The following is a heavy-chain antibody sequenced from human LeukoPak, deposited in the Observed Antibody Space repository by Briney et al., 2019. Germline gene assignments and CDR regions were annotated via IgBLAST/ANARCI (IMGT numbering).Heavy chain of an antibody. Sequence: GGSLRLSCAASGFTFDDYTMHWVRHAPGKGLEWVSLISWDGGSTYYADSVKGRFTISRDNSKNSLYLQMNSLRTEDTALYYCAKDSGSYFDNAFDIWGQGTMVTVSS. J-gene: IGHJ3*02. CDR2: ISWDGGST. D-gene: IGHD1-26*01. CDR1: GFTFDDYT. CDR3: AKDSGSYFDNAFDI. V-gene: IGHV3-43*01.